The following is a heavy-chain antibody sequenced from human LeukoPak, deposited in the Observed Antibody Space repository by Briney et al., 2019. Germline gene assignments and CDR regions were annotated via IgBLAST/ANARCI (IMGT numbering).Heavy chain of an antibody. D-gene: IGHD5-18*01. CDR1: GGSITIYY. CDR3: AGSATADFDY. Sequence: SETLSLTCTVSSDSISLSGGSITIYYWSWIRQPAGKGPEWIGRIYTSGTTEYNPSLKSRVTMSLDMSRNQFSLKLYSMTAADTAIYYCAGSATADFDYWGQGTLVTVSS. CDR2: IYTSGTT. V-gene: IGHV4-4*07. J-gene: IGHJ4*02.